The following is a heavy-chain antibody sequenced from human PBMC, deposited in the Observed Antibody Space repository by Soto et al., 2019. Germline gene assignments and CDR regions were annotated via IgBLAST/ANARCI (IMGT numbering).Heavy chain of an antibody. CDR3: AKELGVVRGYYYYYGMDV. D-gene: IGHD3-3*01. CDR2: ISYDGSNK. J-gene: IGHJ6*02. CDR1: GFTFSSYG. V-gene: IGHV3-30*18. Sequence: QVQLVESGGGVVQPGRSLRLSCAASGFTFSSYGMHWVRQAPGKGLEWVAVISYDGSNKYYADSVKGRFTISRDNSKNTLYLQMNSLRAEDTAVYYCAKELGVVRGYYYYYGMDVWGQGTTVTVSS.